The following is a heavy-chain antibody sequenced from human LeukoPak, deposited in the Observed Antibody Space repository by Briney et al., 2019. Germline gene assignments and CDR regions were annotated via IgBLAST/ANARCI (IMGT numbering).Heavy chain of an antibody. Sequence: GGSLRLSCAASGFTFSSYGMSWVRRAPGKGLEWVSAISGSGGSTYYADSVKGRFTISRDNSKNTLYLQMNSLRAEDTAVYYCAKSETGGSGSYYNRWGQGTLVTVSS. CDR2: ISGSGGST. D-gene: IGHD3-10*01. CDR3: AKSETGGSGSYYNR. J-gene: IGHJ5*02. V-gene: IGHV3-23*01. CDR1: GFTFSSYG.